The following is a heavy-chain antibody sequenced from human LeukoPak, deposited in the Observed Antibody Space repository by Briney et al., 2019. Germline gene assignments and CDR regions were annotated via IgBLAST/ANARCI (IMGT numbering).Heavy chain of an antibody. V-gene: IGHV1-69*04. Sequence: RWASVKVSCKASGGTFSSYAISWVRQAPGQGLEWMGRIIPILGIANYAQKFQGRVTITADKSTSTAYMELSSLRSEDTAVYYCARFLGDSLGYYFDYWGQGTLVTVSS. J-gene: IGHJ4*02. CDR1: GGTFSSYA. CDR3: ARFLGDSLGYYFDY. CDR2: IIPILGIA. D-gene: IGHD2-21*02.